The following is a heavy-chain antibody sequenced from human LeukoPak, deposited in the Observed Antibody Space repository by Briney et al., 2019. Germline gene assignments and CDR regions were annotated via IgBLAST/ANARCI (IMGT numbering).Heavy chain of an antibody. V-gene: IGHV4-39*01. D-gene: IGHD3-22*01. CDR2: IYYSGRT. Sequence: SETLSLTCSASGDSISRSDSYWDWIRQPPGKGLEWIGTIYYSGRTYYSPSLNSRVTMSVDTSSNQFSLNLRSVTAADTAVYYCARRRYYDGSGYLEWGQGTLLSVSS. J-gene: IGHJ1*01. CDR1: GDSISRSDSY. CDR3: ARRRYYDGSGYLE.